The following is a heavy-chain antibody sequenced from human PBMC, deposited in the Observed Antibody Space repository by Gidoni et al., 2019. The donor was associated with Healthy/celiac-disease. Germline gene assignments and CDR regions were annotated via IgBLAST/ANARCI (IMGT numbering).Heavy chain of an antibody. CDR1: GGTFSSYA. Sequence: QVQLVQSGAEVKKPGSSVKVSCKASGGTFSSYAISWVRQAPGQGLEWMGGIIPIFGTANYAQKFQGRVTITADKSTSTAYMELSSLRSEDTAVYYCARYYDSSGYYWDDAFDIWGQGTMVTVSS. J-gene: IGHJ3*02. CDR2: IIPIFGTA. V-gene: IGHV1-69*06. D-gene: IGHD3-22*01. CDR3: ARYYDSSGYYWDDAFDI.